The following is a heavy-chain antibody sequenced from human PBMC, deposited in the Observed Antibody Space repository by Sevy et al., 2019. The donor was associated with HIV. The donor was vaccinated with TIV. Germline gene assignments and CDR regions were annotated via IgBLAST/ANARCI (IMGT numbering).Heavy chain of an antibody. CDR2: ISYDGSNK. CDR1: GFTFSSYA. V-gene: IGHV3-30-3*01. J-gene: IGHJ4*02. D-gene: IGHD3-10*01. CDR3: AREPDYYGSGSYFDY. Sequence: GGSLRLSCAASGFTFSSYAMHWVRQAPGKGLEWVAVISYDGSNKYYADSVKGRFTISRDNSKNTLYLQMNSLRAEDTAVYYCAREPDYYGSGSYFDYWGRGTLVTVS.